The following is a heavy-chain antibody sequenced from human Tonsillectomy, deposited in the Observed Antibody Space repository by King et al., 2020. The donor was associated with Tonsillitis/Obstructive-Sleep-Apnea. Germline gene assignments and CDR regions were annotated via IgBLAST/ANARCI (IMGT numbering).Heavy chain of an antibody. CDR1: GFTFSSYE. Sequence: EVQLVESGGGLVQPGGSLRLSCAASGFTFSSYEMNWVRQAPGKGLEWVSYISRSGRTIYYADSVKGRFTISRDNAKNSLYLQMNSLRAEDTAVYYCASGSPRSYYFDYWGQGTLVTVSS. CDR3: ASGSPRSYYFDY. CDR2: ISRSGRTI. J-gene: IGHJ4*02. V-gene: IGHV3-48*03. D-gene: IGHD1-26*01.